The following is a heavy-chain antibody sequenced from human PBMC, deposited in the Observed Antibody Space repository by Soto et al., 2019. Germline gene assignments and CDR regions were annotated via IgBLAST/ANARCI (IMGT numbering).Heavy chain of an antibody. V-gene: IGHV3-33*01. J-gene: IGHJ3*02. CDR2: IWFDGSKK. CDR3: ARDPSRSFDI. Sequence: QVQLVESGGGVVRPGMSLTLSCAASGYKFSSHGMHWVRQAEGKGLEWVAAIWFDGSKKYYADSVKGRFTISRDDSTSTMYLQMNSLRAEDPAVYYCARDPSRSFDIWGQGTTVTVSS. CDR1: GYKFSSHG.